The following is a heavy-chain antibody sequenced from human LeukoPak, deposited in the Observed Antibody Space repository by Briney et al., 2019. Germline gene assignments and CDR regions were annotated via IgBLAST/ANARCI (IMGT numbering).Heavy chain of an antibody. CDR3: AREVPGSPNRWLDP. CDR2: IYYGGST. V-gene: IGHV4-30-4*07. CDR1: GFTISSVSYA. J-gene: IGHJ5*02. Sequence: SETLSLTGAVSGFTISSVSYAWHSPRQPPGKGLEWIGHIYYGGSTYCKPSLKSRLNMSVDRSKNQLSLKLDSVTAADTAIYYWAREVPGSPNRWLDPWGQGTLVTVSS. D-gene: IGHD3-10*01.